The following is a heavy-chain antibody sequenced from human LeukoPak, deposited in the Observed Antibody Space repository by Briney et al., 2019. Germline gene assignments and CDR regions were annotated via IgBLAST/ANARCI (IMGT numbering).Heavy chain of an antibody. CDR3: VGGSGY. J-gene: IGHJ4*02. V-gene: IGHV3-7*01. CDR2: VKQDGSEK. CDR1: GFTFSSYW. Sequence: AGSLRLSCAASGFTFSSYWMNWVRQAPGKGLEWVANVKQDGSEKFYLDSVKGRFTISRDNTKKSLYLQMNSLRVEDTAVYYCVGGSGYWGQGALVIVSS. D-gene: IGHD3-10*01.